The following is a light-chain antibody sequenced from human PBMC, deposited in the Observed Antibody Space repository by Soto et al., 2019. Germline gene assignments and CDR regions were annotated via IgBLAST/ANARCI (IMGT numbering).Light chain of an antibody. Sequence: QTVVTQEPSFSVSPGGTVTLTCGLSSGSVSTSYYPSWYQQTPGQAPRTLIYSTNTRSSGVPDRFSGSILGNKAALTITGAQADDESDYYCVLYMGSGFWVFGGGTKQTVL. CDR3: VLYMGSGFWV. CDR2: STN. J-gene: IGLJ3*02. V-gene: IGLV8-61*01. CDR1: SGSVSTSYY.